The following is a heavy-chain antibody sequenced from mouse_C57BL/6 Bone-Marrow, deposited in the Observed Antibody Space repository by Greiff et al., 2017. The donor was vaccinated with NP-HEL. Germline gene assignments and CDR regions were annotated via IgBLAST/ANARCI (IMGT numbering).Heavy chain of an antibody. CDR1: GFTFSDYG. J-gene: IGHJ1*03. CDR2: ISSGSSTI. Sequence: EVQGVESGGGLVKPGGSLKLSCAASGFTFSDYGMHWVRQAPEKGLEWVAYISSGSSTIYYADTVKGRFTISRDNAKNTLFLQMTSLRSEDTAMYYCARTRLRRDWYFDVWGTGTTVTVSS. CDR3: ARTRLRRDWYFDV. D-gene: IGHD2-2*01. V-gene: IGHV5-17*01.